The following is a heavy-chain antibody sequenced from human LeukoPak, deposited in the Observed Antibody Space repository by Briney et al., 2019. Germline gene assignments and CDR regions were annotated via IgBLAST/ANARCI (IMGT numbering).Heavy chain of an antibody. CDR3: ARFTYYYDSSGPS. Sequence: SETLSLTCTVSGGSISSGDYYWSWIRQPPGKGLEWIGYIYYSGSTYYNPSLKSRVTISVDTSKNQFSLKLSSVTAADTAVYYCARFTYYYDSSGPSWGQGTLVTVSS. V-gene: IGHV4-30-4*01. J-gene: IGHJ4*02. CDR2: IYYSGST. CDR1: GGSISSGDYY. D-gene: IGHD3-22*01.